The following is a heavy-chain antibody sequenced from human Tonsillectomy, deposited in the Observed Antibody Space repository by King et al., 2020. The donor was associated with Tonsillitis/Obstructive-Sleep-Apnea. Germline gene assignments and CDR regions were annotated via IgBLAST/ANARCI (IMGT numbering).Heavy chain of an antibody. D-gene: IGHD5-12*01. CDR3: ARDFEWLRRGYYYYYYMDV. CDR1: GYTFTGYY. V-gene: IGHV1-2*06. CDR2: INPNSGGT. Sequence: QLVQSGAEVKKPGASVKVSCQASGYTFTGYYIHWVRQAPGQGLEWMGRINPNSGGTNYAQKFQGRVTMTRDTSISTAYMELSRLRSDDTAVYYCARDFEWLRRGYYYYYYMDVWGKGTTVTVSS. J-gene: IGHJ6*03.